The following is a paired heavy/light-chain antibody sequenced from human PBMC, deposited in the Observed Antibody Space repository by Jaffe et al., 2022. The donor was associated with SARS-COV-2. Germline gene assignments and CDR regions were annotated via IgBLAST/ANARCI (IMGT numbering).Heavy chain of an antibody. CDR2: INSISSAI. V-gene: IGHV3-48*02. J-gene: IGHJ4*02. Sequence: EVQLVVSGGGLVQPGGSLRLSCAASGFTFSTYSMNWVRQAPGKGLEWVSYINSISSAIYYADSVKGRFTISRDNDKNSLSLQMNSLRDEDTAVYYCARSHLGVVTAFDFWGQGALVTVSS. CDR1: GFTFSTYS. D-gene: IGHD2-21*02. CDR3: ARSHLGVVTAFDF.
Light chain of an antibody. Sequence: QSVLTQPPSASGTPGQRVTISCSGSSSNIGSNTVNWYQQLPGTAPKLLIYSNNQRPSGVPDRFSGSKSGNSASLAISGLQSEDEADYYCTTWDDSLKGVVFGGGTKVTVL. J-gene: IGLJ3*02. CDR3: TTWDDSLKGVV. CDR2: SNN. CDR1: SSNIGSNT. V-gene: IGLV1-44*01.